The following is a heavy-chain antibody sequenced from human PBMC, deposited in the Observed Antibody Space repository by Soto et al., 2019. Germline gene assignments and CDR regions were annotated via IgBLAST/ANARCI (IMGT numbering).Heavy chain of an antibody. CDR1: GGSFSGYY. V-gene: IGHV4-34*01. CDR2: INHSGST. Sequence: SETLSLTCAVYGGSFSGYYWSWIRQPPGKGLEWIGEINHSGSTNYNPSLKSRVTISVDTSKNQFSLKLSSVTAADTAVYYCARGFGWLRTWGQGTLVTVSS. CDR3: ARGFGWLRT. D-gene: IGHD5-12*01. J-gene: IGHJ5*02.